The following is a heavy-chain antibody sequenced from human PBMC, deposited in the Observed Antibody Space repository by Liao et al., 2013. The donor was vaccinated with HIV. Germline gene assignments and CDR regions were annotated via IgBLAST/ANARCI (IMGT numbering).Heavy chain of an antibody. V-gene: IGHV4-59*01. CDR2: IYYRGST. J-gene: IGHJ3*02. CDR1: GGSISGSY. Sequence: QVQLHESGPGLVKPSETLSLTCTVTGGSISGSYWNWIRQSPGKNLEWIGNIYYRGSTNYNPSLQSRVTLSIDTSKNQISLNLYSVTAADTAIYYCARERGAFDIWGQGTMVTVSS. CDR3: ARERGAFDI.